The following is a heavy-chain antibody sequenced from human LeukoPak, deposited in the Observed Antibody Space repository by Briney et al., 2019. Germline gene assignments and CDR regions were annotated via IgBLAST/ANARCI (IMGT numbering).Heavy chain of an antibody. Sequence: GGSLRLSCAASGFSVSNNYMSWVRQAPGKGLEWVSVIYSGGSTFYADSVKCRFTISRDNSKNTLYLQMNSLRAEDTAVYYCASDSYSPEYFQHWGQGTLVTVSS. V-gene: IGHV3-66*01. D-gene: IGHD2-15*01. CDR2: IYSGGST. CDR3: ASDSYSPEYFQH. CDR1: GFSVSNNY. J-gene: IGHJ1*01.